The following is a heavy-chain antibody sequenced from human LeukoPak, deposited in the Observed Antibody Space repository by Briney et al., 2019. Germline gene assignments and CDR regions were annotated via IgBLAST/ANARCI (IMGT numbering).Heavy chain of an antibody. CDR1: GYTFIGYY. V-gene: IGHV1-2*02. J-gene: IGHJ4*02. D-gene: IGHD3-9*01. Sequence: ASVKVSCKASGYTFIGYYIHWVRQAPGQGLEWMGWIYPNSGGTNYAQKFQGRVTMTRDTTTSTAYMELSRLRFDDTAVYYCARSPDILTGENFDYWGQGTLVTVSS. CDR3: ARSPDILTGENFDY. CDR2: IYPNSGGT.